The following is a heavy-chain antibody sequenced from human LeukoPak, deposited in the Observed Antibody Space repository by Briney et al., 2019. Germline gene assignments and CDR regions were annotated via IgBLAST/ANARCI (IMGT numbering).Heavy chain of an antibody. CDR2: INSDGSTT. CDR3: VRGNYYGQDY. V-gene: IGHV3-74*01. Sequence: GGSLRLSCGASGFTFSSYWMHWVRQAPGKGLVWISRINSDGSTTSYADSVKGRFTISRDNAKNTLYLQMNSLRAEDTAVYYCVRGNYYGQDYWGQGTLVTVSS. CDR1: GFTFSSYW. J-gene: IGHJ4*02. D-gene: IGHD3-10*01.